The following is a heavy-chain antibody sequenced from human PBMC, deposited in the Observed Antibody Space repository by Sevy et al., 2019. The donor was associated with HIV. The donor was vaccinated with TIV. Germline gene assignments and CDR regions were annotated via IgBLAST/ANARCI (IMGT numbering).Heavy chain of an antibody. CDR3: ARHSIAARSWYFDL. V-gene: IGHV4-59*01. CDR1: GASISNYY. J-gene: IGHJ2*01. D-gene: IGHD6-6*01. Sequence: SETLSLTCTVSGASISNYYWSWIRQPPGKGLEWIAYLYYGWRTNYNPSLKSRVTISVDKSKNQFSLKLISVTAADTAVYYCARHSIAARSWYFDLWGRGTLVTVSS. CDR2: LYYGWRT.